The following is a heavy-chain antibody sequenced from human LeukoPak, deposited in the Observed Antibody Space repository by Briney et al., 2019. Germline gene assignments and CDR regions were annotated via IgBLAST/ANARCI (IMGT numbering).Heavy chain of an antibody. V-gene: IGHV3-21*01. CDR2: INSGGDYK. D-gene: IGHD3-9*01. CDR1: GFTFNPFN. Sequence: GGSLRLSCAASGFTFNPFNMNWFRQAPGKGLEWVSSINSGGDYKYYADSVKGRFTTSRDNAKNSLSLQLNSLRVEDTAIYYCARGHYDILASSYKWTPDYWGQGTLVTVSS. CDR3: ARGHYDILASSYKWTPDY. J-gene: IGHJ4*02.